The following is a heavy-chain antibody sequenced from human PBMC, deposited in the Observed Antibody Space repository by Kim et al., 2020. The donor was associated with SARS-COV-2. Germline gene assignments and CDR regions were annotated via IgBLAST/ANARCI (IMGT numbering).Heavy chain of an antibody. J-gene: IGHJ3*02. V-gene: IGHV3-73*01. CDR2: IRSKVNGYAT. Sequence: GGSLRLSCGASGFTFSDSAMHWVRRASGKGLEWLGRIRSKVNGYATAYSASERGTFTISRDDSRNPAYLQMNSLKTEDTAGYYGTRVPGTTVAFWDAFDIWGQGTRVAVSS. CDR1: GFTFSDSA. CDR3: TRVPGTTVAFWDAFDI. D-gene: IGHD1-1*01.